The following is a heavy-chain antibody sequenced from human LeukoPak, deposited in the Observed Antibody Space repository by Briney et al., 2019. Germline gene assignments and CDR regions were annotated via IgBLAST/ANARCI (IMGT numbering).Heavy chain of an antibody. CDR1: GYTFTFCI. V-gene: IGHV1-2*02. CDR3: ARDHFDSPDPIDS. Sequence: ASVTLSFTCAGYTFTFCIIHRVRHAPGQGQGWMWWLNPEGGGTNYAKQFQGRVTMTGDTSISTAYIELSSLRSDDTTVYYCARDHFDSPDPIDSWGQGTLVTVSS. D-gene: IGHD5-18*01. CDR2: LNPEGGGT. J-gene: IGHJ4*02.